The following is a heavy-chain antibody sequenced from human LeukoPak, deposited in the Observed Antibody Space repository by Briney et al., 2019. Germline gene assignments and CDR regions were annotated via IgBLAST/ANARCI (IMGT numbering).Heavy chain of an antibody. CDR1: GFTFSNYG. D-gene: IGHD6-19*01. CDR2: IWSDASKT. V-gene: IGHV3-33*06. CDR3: AKDASGPYSSLFDP. Sequence: PGGSLRLSCAASGFTFSNYGMHWVRQTPGQGLEWVAVIWSDASKTDYAHSVEGRFTISRDNSKSTLYLQMNSLRAEDTAVYYCAKDASGPYSSLFDPWGQGTLVIVSS. J-gene: IGHJ5*02.